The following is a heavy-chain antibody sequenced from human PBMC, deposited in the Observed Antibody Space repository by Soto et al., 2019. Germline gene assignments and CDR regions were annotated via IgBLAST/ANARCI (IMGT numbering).Heavy chain of an antibody. CDR1: GFTFRSNA. CDR3: AKGERDCSGGSCSYFDN. Sequence: EVQLLESGGGLVQPGGSLRLSCAVSGFTFRSNAMSWVRQAPGKGLEWVTDISGRGGSTYYADSVKGRFTISRDNSKNTLYLQMNSLRAEDTAVYYCAKGERDCSGGSCSYFDNWGQGTLVTVSS. J-gene: IGHJ4*02. D-gene: IGHD2-15*01. CDR2: ISGRGGST. V-gene: IGHV3-23*01.